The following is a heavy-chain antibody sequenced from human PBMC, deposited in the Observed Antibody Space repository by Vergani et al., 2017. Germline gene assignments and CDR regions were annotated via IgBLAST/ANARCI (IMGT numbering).Heavy chain of an antibody. J-gene: IGHJ4*02. V-gene: IGHV3-23*01. Sequence: EVQMLESGGGLVQPGGSLRLSCAASGFTFSSYAMSWVRQAPGTGLEWVSAISGSGGSTYYADSVKGRFTSSRDNSKNPVYLQMNSLRAEDTAVYYCPQLGFDYWGQGTLVTVSS. CDR2: ISGSGGST. CDR3: PQLGFDY. D-gene: IGHD5-24*01. CDR1: GFTFSSYA.